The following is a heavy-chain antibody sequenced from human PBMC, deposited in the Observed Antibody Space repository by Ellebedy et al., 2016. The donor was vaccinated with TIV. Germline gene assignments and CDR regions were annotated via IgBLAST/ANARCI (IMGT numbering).Heavy chain of an antibody. V-gene: IGHV3-53*01. Sequence: PGGSLRLSCAASGFTVSSNHMSWVRQAPGKGLEWVSVIYSGGSTYYADSVKGRFTISRDNSKNTLYLQMYSLRAEDTAEYYCAREKPVAGGSFDYWGQGTLVTVSS. J-gene: IGHJ4*02. D-gene: IGHD6-19*01. CDR2: IYSGGST. CDR3: AREKPVAGGSFDY. CDR1: GFTVSSNH.